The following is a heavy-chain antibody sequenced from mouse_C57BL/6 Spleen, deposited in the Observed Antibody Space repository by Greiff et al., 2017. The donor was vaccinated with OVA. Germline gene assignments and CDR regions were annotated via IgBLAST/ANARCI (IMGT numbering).Heavy chain of an antibody. V-gene: IGHV1-82*01. Sequence: QVQLQQSGPELVKPGASVKISCKASGYAFSSSWLNWVKQRPGKGLEWIGRIYPGDGDTNSNGKFKGKATLTADKSSSTAHMQLSSLTSEDSAVYFCARAITTVVDWYFDVWGTGTTVTVSS. CDR1: GYAFSSSW. CDR2: IYPGDGDT. CDR3: ARAITTVVDWYFDV. J-gene: IGHJ1*03. D-gene: IGHD1-1*01.